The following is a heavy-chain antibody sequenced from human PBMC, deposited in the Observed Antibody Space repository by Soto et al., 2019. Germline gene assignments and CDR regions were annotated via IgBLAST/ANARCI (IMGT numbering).Heavy chain of an antibody. J-gene: IGHJ3*02. Sequence: QVQLVESGGGVVQPGRSLRLSCAAFGFTFDDYSMHWVRQAPGKGLEWVALISYEGSNKYYADSVKGRFTISRDNAKKTLFLEVNSLRTADTAVYYCARPHMQSAWNDGCDIWGQVTMVNVSS. CDR3: ARPHMQSAWNDGCDI. V-gene: IGHV3-30-3*01. D-gene: IGHD1-1*01. CDR1: GFTFDDYS. CDR2: ISYEGSNK.